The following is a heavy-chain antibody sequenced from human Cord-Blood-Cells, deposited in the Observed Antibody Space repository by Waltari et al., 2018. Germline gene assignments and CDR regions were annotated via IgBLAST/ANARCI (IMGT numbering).Heavy chain of an antibody. V-gene: IGHV4-39*01. J-gene: IGHJ3*02. CDR1: GGSITSSRYY. D-gene: IGHD2-15*01. CDR2: IYYSGST. CDR3: ARADCSGGSCTREDAFDI. Sequence: QLQLPESGPGLVKPSETLSLTPTGPGGSITSSRYYWGWIRAPPAEGLGGIGSIYYSGSTYYNPSLKSRVTISVDTSKNQFSLKLSSVTAADTAVYYCARADCSGGSCTREDAFDIWGQGTMVTVSS.